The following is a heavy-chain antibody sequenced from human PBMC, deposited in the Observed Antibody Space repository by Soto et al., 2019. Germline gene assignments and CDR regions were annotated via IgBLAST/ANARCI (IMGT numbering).Heavy chain of an antibody. J-gene: IGHJ3*02. CDR2: ISSNGGST. CDR3: VKDLSASPAVFDI. V-gene: IGHV3-64D*08. CDR1: GFTFKNYA. Sequence: GGSLRLSCSASGFTFKNYAMHWLRQAPGKGLEYVSAISSNGGSTYYADSVKGRFTISRDNSESTLYLQMSRLRAEDTAVFFCVKDLSASPAVFDICGKGTMVTVSS.